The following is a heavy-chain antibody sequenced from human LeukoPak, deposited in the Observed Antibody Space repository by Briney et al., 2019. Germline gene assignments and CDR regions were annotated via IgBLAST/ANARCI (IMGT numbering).Heavy chain of an antibody. CDR2: IYHSGST. V-gene: IGHV4-30-2*01. CDR3: AREVSSGYYLGGVFDY. CDR1: GGSISSGGYS. J-gene: IGHJ4*02. D-gene: IGHD3-22*01. Sequence: SETLSLTCAVYGGSISSGGYSWSWIRQPPGKGLEWIGYIYHSGSTYYNPSLKSRVTISVDRSKNQFSLKLSSVTAADTAVYYCAREVSSGYYLGGVFDYWGQGTLVTVSS.